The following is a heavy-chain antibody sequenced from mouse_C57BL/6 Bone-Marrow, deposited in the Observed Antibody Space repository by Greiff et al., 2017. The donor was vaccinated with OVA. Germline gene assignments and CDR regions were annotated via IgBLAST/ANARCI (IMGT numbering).Heavy chain of an antibody. CDR1: GYAFSSSW. CDR3: AREPCHCYYGPPYAY. D-gene: IGHD1-1*01. J-gene: IGHJ3*01. V-gene: IGHV1-82*01. Sequence: VQLQQSGPELVKPGASVKISCKASGYAFSSSWMNWVKQRPGKGLEWIGRIYPGDGDTNYNGKFKGKATLTADKSSSTAYMQLSSLTSEDSAVYSSAREPCHCYYGPPYAYWGKGTLVTVSA. CDR2: IYPGDGDT.